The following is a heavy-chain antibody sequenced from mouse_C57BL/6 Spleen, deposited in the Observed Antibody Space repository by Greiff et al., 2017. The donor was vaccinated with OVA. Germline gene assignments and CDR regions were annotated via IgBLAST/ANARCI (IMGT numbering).Heavy chain of an antibody. CDR2: INNDGSST. CDR1: GFTFSDSY. CDR3: AREARRYGFGV. V-gene: IGHV5-16*01. D-gene: IGHD1-1*01. J-gene: IGHJ1*03. Sequence: EVHLVESEGGLVQPGSSLKLSCTASGFTFSDSYMAWVRQVPEKGLEWVAHINNDGSSTYYLDSLKSRFILSTDNAKNMLYLQMSSLKSEDTATYYCAREARRYGFGVWGTGTTVTVST.